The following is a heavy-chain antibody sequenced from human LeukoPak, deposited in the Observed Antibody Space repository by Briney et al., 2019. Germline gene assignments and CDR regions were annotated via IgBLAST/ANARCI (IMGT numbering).Heavy chain of an antibody. V-gene: IGHV4-38-2*02. Sequence: PSETLSLTCTVSGYSISSGYHWAWFRQTPGKGLEGLGSIYQDGSTYDNLSLKSRVTLSVDTSKKQFSLKMKTVTVADTAVYYCARSEIDDYSRYWGQGTRVIVSS. CDR2: IYQDGST. CDR1: GYSISSGYH. J-gene: IGHJ4*02. CDR3: ARSEIDDYSRY. D-gene: IGHD3-16*01.